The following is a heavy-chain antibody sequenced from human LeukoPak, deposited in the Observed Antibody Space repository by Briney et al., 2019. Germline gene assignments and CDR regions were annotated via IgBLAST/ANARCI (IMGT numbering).Heavy chain of an antibody. CDR3: ARDMGSSRLDY. CDR2: ITSTGSYI. Sequence: PGGSLRLSCAASGFTFSSYDMNWVRQAPGKGLDWVASITSTGSYIYYADSVKGRFSISRDNAKNSLYLQVNSLRAEDTAVYSCARDMGSSRLDYWGQGTLVTVSS. J-gene: IGHJ4*02. V-gene: IGHV3-21*01. CDR1: GFTFSSYD. D-gene: IGHD6-6*01.